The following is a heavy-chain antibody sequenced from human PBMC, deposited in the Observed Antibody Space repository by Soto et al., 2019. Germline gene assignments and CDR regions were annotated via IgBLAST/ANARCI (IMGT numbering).Heavy chain of an antibody. J-gene: IGHJ2*01. Sequence: QVKLQQWGAGPLRPLETLSLTCGVPGGPFVGFYWAWTRQPPGKGLEWIGEINDRGSINYNPSLKSRVSISVDTSKNHYSLNLRSVTAADTAVYYCARESHDILTGPPWVWYFDLWGRGTLVTVSS. CDR3: ARESHDILTGPPWVWYFDL. CDR1: GGPFVGFY. D-gene: IGHD3-9*01. CDR2: INDRGSI. V-gene: IGHV4-34*01.